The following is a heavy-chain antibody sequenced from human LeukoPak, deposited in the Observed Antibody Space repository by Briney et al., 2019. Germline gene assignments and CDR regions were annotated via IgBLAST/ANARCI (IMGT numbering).Heavy chain of an antibody. CDR3: ASLIAVAGYFDY. J-gene: IGHJ4*02. CDR2: IYYSGST. Sequence: PSETLSLTCTVSGGSISSSSYYWGWIRQPPGKGLEWIGSIYYSGSTYYNPSLKSRVTISADTSKNQFSLKLSSVTAADTAVYYCASLIAVAGYFDYWGQGTLVTVSS. V-gene: IGHV4-39*01. D-gene: IGHD6-19*01. CDR1: GGSISSSSYY.